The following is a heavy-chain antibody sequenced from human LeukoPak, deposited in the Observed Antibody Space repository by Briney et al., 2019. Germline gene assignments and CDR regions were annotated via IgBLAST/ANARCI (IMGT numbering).Heavy chain of an antibody. CDR1: GGSFSGYY. V-gene: IGHV4-34*01. CDR2: INHSGST. CDR3: ARLPAATYYYYYGMDV. Sequence: PSETLSLTCAVYGGSFSGYYWSWIRQPPGKGLEWIGEINHSGSTNYNPSLKSRVTISVDTSKNQFSLKLSSVTAADTAVYYCARLPAATYYYYYGMDVWGQGTTVTVSS. J-gene: IGHJ6*02. D-gene: IGHD2-2*01.